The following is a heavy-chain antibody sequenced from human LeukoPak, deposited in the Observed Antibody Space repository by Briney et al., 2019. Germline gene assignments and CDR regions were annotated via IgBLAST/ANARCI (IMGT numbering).Heavy chain of an antibody. CDR3: ARVEPANYCSGGSCHTTTDDY. CDR2: ISSSSSTI. D-gene: IGHD2-15*01. CDR1: GFTFSSYS. V-gene: IGHV3-48*01. J-gene: IGHJ4*02. Sequence: AGGSLRLSCAASGFTFSSYSMNWVRQAPGKGLEWVSYISSSSSTIYYADSVKGRFTISRDNSKNTLYLQMNSLRAEDTAVYYCARVEPANYCSGGSCHTTTDDYWGQGTLVTVSS.